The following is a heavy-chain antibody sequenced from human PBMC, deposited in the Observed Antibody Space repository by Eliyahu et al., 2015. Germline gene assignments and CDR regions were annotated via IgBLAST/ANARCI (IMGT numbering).Heavy chain of an antibody. D-gene: IGHD2-2*01. J-gene: IGHJ4*02. Sequence: EVQLVASGGGLIQPGGSLRLSCAASGFTVSSNYMMWVRQAPGKGLEWVSVIYSGGDTYYADSVKGRFTISGDNSKNTLYLQMNSLRAEDTAVYYCARIKSGTDFTWGFDYWGQGTLVTVSS. CDR1: GFTVSSNY. CDR2: IYSGGDT. CDR3: ARIKSGTDFTWGFDY. V-gene: IGHV3-53*01.